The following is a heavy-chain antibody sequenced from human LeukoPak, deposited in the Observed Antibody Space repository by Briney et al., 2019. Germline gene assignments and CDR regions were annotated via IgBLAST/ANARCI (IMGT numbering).Heavy chain of an antibody. CDR2: IRDGGKFT. D-gene: IGHD2-21*01. Sequence: GGSLRLSCAASGFTFSSFAMNWVRQTPGKGLEWVSLIRDGGKFTYYAGSVKGRFTISRDSSKNTLYLQMNSLRPEDTAGYYCAKKCIGRQYCGGAGVLAAFDIGSEGTMVTVSS. V-gene: IGHV3-23*01. CDR3: AKKCIGRQYCGGAGVLAAFDI. CDR1: GFTFSSFA. J-gene: IGHJ3*02.